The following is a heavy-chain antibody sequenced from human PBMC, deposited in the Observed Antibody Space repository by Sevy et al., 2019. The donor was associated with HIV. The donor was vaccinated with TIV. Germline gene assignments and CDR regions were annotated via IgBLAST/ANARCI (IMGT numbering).Heavy chain of an antibody. D-gene: IGHD3-3*01. CDR3: ARSNPYYDFWSGYMTSGYFDF. V-gene: IGHV4-39*01. CDR2: ISYSGNT. J-gene: IGHJ4*02. Sequence: SETLSLTCIVSGDSISSSSYYWGWIRQPPGKGLEWIASISYSGNTYYNPSLKSRTTMSIDTSKNQFFLTLNSVTAPDAAVYYCARSNPYYDFWSGYMTSGYFDFWGPGTLVTVSP. CDR1: GDSISSSSYY.